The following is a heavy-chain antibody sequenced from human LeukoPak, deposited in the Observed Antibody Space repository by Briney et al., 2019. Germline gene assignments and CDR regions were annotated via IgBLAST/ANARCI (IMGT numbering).Heavy chain of an antibody. CDR1: GYTFTRYG. V-gene: IGHV1-18*01. D-gene: IGHD1-26*01. J-gene: IGHJ4*02. Sequence: ASVKVSCKASGYTFTRYGISWVRQAPGHGLEWLGWISAYNGHTNYAQKLQGRVSMTTDTTTSTAYMEMRTLRSDSTGVYYCARDSDCIVGATSIHYWGQGTLVTVSS. CDR3: ARDSDCIVGATSIHY. CDR2: ISAYNGHT.